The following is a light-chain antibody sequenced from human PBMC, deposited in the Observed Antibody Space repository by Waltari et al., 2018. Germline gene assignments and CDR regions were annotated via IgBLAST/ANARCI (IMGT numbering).Light chain of an antibody. CDR1: NIGDKR. V-gene: IGLV3-21*02. CDR3: QVWDSDGDRVV. J-gene: IGLJ2*01. Sequence: YVLTQPPSVSVAPGQTARITCGGNNIGDKRVHWYQQKSGQAPILVVYEDADRPSGIPERFSGANSGKTATLTISRVEVADEADFYCQVWDSDGDRVVFGGGTKLTVL. CDR2: EDA.